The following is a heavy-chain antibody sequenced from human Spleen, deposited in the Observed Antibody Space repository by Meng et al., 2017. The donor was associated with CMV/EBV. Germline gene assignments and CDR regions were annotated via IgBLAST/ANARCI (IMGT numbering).Heavy chain of an antibody. CDR1: GFTFSSYE. V-gene: IGHV3-23*01. D-gene: IGHD1-1*01. J-gene: IGHJ3*02. CDR2: IGATAGGT. Sequence: GESLKISCEASGFTFSSYEMNWVRQAPGKGLEWVSIIGATAGGTYYADSVKGRFTISRDNAKNTLYLQMNGLRAEDTAVYYCSRTLRYPNALDIWGQGTMVTVSS. CDR3: SRTLRYPNALDI.